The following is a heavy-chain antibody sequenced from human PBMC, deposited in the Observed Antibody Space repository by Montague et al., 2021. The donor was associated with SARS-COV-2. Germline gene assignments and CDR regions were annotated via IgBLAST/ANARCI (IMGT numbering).Heavy chain of an antibody. D-gene: IGHD5-18*01. Sequence: SETLSLTCTVSGGSISRYSWTWIRQPPGKGLEWIGYIYNSGSPNXNPSLESRVVLSVDTSRNQFSMKMTSVTATDTAMYYCARGWDTGVVTVTGGFDIWGQGTLVTVSS. CDR1: GGSISRYS. CDR2: IYNSGSP. CDR3: ARGWDTGVVTVTGGFDI. J-gene: IGHJ4*02. V-gene: IGHV4-59*12.